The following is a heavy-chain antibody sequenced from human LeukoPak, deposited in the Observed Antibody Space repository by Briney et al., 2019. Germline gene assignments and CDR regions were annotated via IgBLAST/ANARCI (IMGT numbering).Heavy chain of an antibody. CDR3: ARRLLGYYYGSGSLPCSPNFDY. CDR2: IYYSGST. J-gene: IGHJ4*02. V-gene: IGHV4-59*12. D-gene: IGHD3-10*01. Sequence: SETLSLTCTVPGGSISSYYWSWIRQPPGKGLEWIGYIYYSGSTNYNPSLKSRVTISVDTSKNQFSLKLSSVTAADTAVYYCARRLLGYYYGSGSLPCSPNFDYWGQGTLVTVSS. CDR1: GGSISSYY.